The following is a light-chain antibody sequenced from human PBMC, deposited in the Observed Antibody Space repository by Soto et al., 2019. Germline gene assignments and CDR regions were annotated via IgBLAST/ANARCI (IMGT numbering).Light chain of an antibody. V-gene: IGKV3-15*01. J-gene: IGKJ4*01. CDR1: QSVSSN. Sequence: EIVMTQSPATLSVSPGERATLSCRASQSVSSNLAWYQQKPGQAPRLLIYGASTRATGIPARFSGSGSGTEFTLTISSLQSEDFAVYYCQQYKSWPPVTFGGGTKVEIK. CDR2: GAS. CDR3: QQYKSWPPVT.